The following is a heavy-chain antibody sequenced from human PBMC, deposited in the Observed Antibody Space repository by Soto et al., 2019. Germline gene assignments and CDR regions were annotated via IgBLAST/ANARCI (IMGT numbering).Heavy chain of an antibody. Sequence: QVQLVQSGAEVKKPGASVKVSCKASGYTFTNFGISWVRQAPGQGLEWMGWISAYNGNTNYAQKFKGRVTMTPDTSTSTAYMEVRSRGFDDTAVYYCARGGTPIDSWGQGTLVTVSS. D-gene: IGHD3-16*01. V-gene: IGHV1-18*01. CDR3: ARGGTPIDS. CDR1: GYTFTNFG. J-gene: IGHJ4*02. CDR2: ISAYNGNT.